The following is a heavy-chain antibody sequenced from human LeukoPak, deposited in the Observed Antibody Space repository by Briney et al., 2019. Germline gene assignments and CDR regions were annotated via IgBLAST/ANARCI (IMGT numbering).Heavy chain of an antibody. Sequence: SETLSLTCTVSGGSISSYYWSWIRQPPGKGLEWIGYIYYSGSTNYNPSLKSRVTISVDTSKNQFSLKLSSVTPADTAVYYCARDHPHSSTIEKAHYYYGMGVWGQGTTVTVSS. D-gene: IGHD2-2*01. CDR1: GGSISSYY. J-gene: IGHJ6*02. CDR2: IYYSGST. CDR3: ARDHPHSSTIEKAHYYYGMGV. V-gene: IGHV4-59*01.